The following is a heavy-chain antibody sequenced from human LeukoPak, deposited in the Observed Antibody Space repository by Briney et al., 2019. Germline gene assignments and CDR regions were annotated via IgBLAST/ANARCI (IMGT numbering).Heavy chain of an antibody. V-gene: IGHV4-30-4*01. CDR1: GGSISSGDYY. J-gene: IGHJ4*02. D-gene: IGHD3-22*01. CDR2: IYYSGST. Sequence: SQTLSLTCTVSGGSISSGDYYWSWIRQPPGKGLEWIGYIYYSGSTYYNPSLKSRVTISVDTSKNQLSLKLNSVTAADTAVYYCARDRNYYDSSGYYFANWGQGTLVTVSS. CDR3: ARDRNYYDSSGYYFAN.